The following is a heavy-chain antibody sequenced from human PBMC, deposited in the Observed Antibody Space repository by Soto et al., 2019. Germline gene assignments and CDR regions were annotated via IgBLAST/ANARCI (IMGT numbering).Heavy chain of an antibody. Sequence: LLESGGGLVQPGESLKLSCAVSGFTFRNYAMSWVRQAPGKGLEWVAGITGTGSSTSYSDSVRGRLTISRDNSKNTLYLLMNSLRAEDTAVYWCAKTPNSRLLNSWGQGALVTVSS. V-gene: IGHV3-23*01. CDR1: GFTFRNYA. CDR3: AKTPNSRLLNS. CDR2: ITGTGSST. D-gene: IGHD3-9*01. J-gene: IGHJ4*02.